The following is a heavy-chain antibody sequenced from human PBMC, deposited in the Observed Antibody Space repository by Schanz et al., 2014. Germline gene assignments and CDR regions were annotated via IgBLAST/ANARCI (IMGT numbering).Heavy chain of an antibody. D-gene: IGHD6-6*01. Sequence: QVQLVQSGAEVKKPGASVKVSCKASGYTFISYGIKWVRQAPGQGLEWMGIINPSGGSTRYGQKFQGRITVTTDTSTSTVYLELSSLRSDDTAVYYCGRGFSRSYIDFWGQGTTVAVSS. CDR2: INPSGGST. V-gene: IGHV1-46*03. CDR3: GRGFSRSYIDF. J-gene: IGHJ6*02. CDR1: GYTFISYG.